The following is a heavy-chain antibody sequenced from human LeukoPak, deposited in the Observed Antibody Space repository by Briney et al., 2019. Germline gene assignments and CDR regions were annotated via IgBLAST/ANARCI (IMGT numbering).Heavy chain of an antibody. CDR1: GFTFSSYG. Sequence: GGSLRLSCAASGFTFSSYGIHWVRQAPGKGLEWVAFIRYDGSNKYYADSVKGRFTISRDNSKNTLYLQMNSLRAEDTAVYYCARGSYYYDSSGYYFGYWGQGTLVTVSS. D-gene: IGHD3-22*01. V-gene: IGHV3-30*02. CDR2: IRYDGSNK. J-gene: IGHJ4*02. CDR3: ARGSYYYDSSGYYFGY.